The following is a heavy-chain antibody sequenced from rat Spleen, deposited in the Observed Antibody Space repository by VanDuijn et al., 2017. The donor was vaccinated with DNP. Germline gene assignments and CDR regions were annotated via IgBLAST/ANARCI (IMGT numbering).Heavy chain of an antibody. Sequence: EVQLVESGGGLVQPGRFLKLSCAASRFTFSNYGMAWVRQAPTKGLEWVASISTGGGNTYYRDSVKGRFTISRDNAKSTLYLQMDNLRSEDTATYYCTRINYGGYYYVLDVWGQGASVTVSS. V-gene: IGHV5S13*01. CDR2: ISTGGGNT. CDR3: TRINYGGYYYVLDV. J-gene: IGHJ4*01. D-gene: IGHD1-11*01. CDR1: RFTFSNYG.